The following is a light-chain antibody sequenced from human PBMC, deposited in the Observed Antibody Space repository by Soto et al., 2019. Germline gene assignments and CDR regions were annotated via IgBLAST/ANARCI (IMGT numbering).Light chain of an antibody. V-gene: IGKV3-20*01. CDR3: QQYSTSLT. CDR2: GAF. Sequence: EIVLTQSPGTLSLSPGEGATLSCRASQSVTNNCLAWFQQKPGQAPRLLIYGAFSRATGIPARFSGSGSGTEFTLTISSLQSEDFAVYYCQQYSTSLTFGGGTTLEIK. CDR1: QSVTNNC. J-gene: IGKJ4*02.